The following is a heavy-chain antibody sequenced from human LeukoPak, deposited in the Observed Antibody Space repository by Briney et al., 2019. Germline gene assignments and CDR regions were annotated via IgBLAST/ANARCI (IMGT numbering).Heavy chain of an antibody. J-gene: IGHJ4*02. Sequence: GASVKVSCKATGYTVASYGISWVRQAPGQGPEWMGWISAYNGYTNYAQKFQGRVTMTTDTSTNTAYMELRSLRSDDTAVYYCAIIGSGWYFLDYWGQGTLVTVSS. V-gene: IGHV1-18*01. CDR1: GYTVASYG. CDR3: AIIGSGWYFLDY. D-gene: IGHD6-19*01. CDR2: ISAYNGYT.